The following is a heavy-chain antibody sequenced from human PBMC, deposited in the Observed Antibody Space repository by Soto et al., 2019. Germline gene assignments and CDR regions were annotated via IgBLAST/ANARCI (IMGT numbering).Heavy chain of an antibody. CDR1: GDSVSSNSAA. D-gene: IGHD6-13*01. Sequence: PSQTLSLTCAISGDSVSSNSAAWNWIRQSPSRGLEWLGRTYYRSKWYNDYAVSVKSRITINPDTSKNQFSLQLNSVTPEATAVYYCARDTIIAAEGADGMDVWGQGTTVTVSS. J-gene: IGHJ6*02. CDR2: TYYRSKWYN. CDR3: ARDTIIAAEGADGMDV. V-gene: IGHV6-1*01.